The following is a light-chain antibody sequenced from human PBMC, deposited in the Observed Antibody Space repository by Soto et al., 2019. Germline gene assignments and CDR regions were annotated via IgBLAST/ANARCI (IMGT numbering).Light chain of an antibody. CDR2: LNSDGSH. J-gene: IGLJ1*01. Sequence: QLVLPQSPSASASLGASVKLTCTLSRGHSSYAIAWHQQQPEKGPRYLMKLNSDGSHSKGDGIPDRFSGSSSGAERYLTISSLQSEDEADDYCQTWGTGIWVFVTGTKLTVL. V-gene: IGLV4-69*01. CDR3: QTWGTGIWV. CDR1: RGHSSYA.